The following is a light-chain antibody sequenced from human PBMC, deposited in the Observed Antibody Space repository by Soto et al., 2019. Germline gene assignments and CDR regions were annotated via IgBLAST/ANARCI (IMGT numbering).Light chain of an antibody. CDR2: AAS. Sequence: DIQMTQSPSSLSASVGDRVTITCRASQSISSYLNWYPQKPGKAPKLLIYAASSLQSGVPSRFSGSGSGTDFTLTISSLQPEDFATCYCQQSYSTPRTFGQGTKVDIK. J-gene: IGKJ1*01. V-gene: IGKV1-39*01. CDR3: QQSYSTPRT. CDR1: QSISSY.